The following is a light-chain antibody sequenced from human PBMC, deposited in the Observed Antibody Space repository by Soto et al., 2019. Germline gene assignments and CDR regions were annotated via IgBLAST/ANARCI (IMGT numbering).Light chain of an antibody. CDR3: SSYTTSSTRV. J-gene: IGLJ1*01. CDR1: SSDVGIYNY. CDR2: EVS. Sequence: QSVLTQPASVSGSPGQSIAISCTGSSSDVGIYNYVSWYQQHPGKVPKLIIYEVSNRPSGVSNRFSGSKSGNTASLTISGLQAEDEADYYYSSYTTSSTRVFRTGTKVTVL. V-gene: IGLV2-14*01.